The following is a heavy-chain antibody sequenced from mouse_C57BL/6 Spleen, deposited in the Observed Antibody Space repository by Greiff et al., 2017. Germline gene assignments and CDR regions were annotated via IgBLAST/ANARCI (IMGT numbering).Heavy chain of an antibody. CDR3: ARGGDHFDY. Sequence: VQLQQSGPGLVKPSQSLSLTCSVTGYSITSGYYWNWIRQFPGNKLEWMGYISYDGSNNYNPSLKNRISITRDTSKNQFFLKLNSVTTEDTATYYCARGGDHFDYWGQGTTLTVSS. V-gene: IGHV3-6*01. CDR1: GYSITSGYY. D-gene: IGHD2-13*01. J-gene: IGHJ2*01. CDR2: ISYDGSN.